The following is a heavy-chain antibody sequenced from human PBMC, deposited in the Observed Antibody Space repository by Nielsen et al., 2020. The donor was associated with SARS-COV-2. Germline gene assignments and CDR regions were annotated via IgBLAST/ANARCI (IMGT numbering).Heavy chain of an antibody. CDR2: IWYDGSNK. J-gene: IGHJ6*02. CDR1: GFTFSSYG. Sequence: GESLKISCAASGFTFSSYGMHWVRQAPGKGLEWVAVIWYDGSNKYYADSVKGRFTISRDNSKNTLYLQMNSLRAEDTAVYYCARSIAAAGNYYYYYGMDVWGQGTTVTVSS. CDR3: ARSIAAAGNYYYYYGMDV. V-gene: IGHV3-33*01. D-gene: IGHD6-13*01.